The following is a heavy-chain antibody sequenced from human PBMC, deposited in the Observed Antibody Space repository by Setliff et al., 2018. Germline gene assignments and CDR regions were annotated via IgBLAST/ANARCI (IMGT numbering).Heavy chain of an antibody. V-gene: IGHV4-34*01. Sequence: PSETLSLTCAVYGGSFSGYYWSWIRQPPGKGLEWIGEINHSGSTNNNPSLKSRVTISVDTSKNQFSLKLSSVTAAGTAVYYCARAGYGDYAWFDPWGQGTLVTVSS. CDR3: ARAGYGDYAWFDP. CDR2: INHSGST. D-gene: IGHD4-17*01. J-gene: IGHJ5*02. CDR1: GGSFSGYY.